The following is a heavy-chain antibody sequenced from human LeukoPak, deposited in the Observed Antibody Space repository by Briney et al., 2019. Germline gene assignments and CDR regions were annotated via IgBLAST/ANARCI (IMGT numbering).Heavy chain of an antibody. CDR1: GGSISSSSYY. D-gene: IGHD4-17*01. CDR2: IYYSGST. J-gene: IGHJ4*02. Sequence: SETLSLTCTVSGGSISSSSYYWGWIRQPPGKGLEWIGSIYYSGSTYYNPSLKSRVTISVDTSKNQFSLKLSSVTAADTAVYYCARNAAVTNPSYYFDYWGQGTLVTVSS. CDR3: ARNAAVTNPSYYFDY. V-gene: IGHV4-39*01.